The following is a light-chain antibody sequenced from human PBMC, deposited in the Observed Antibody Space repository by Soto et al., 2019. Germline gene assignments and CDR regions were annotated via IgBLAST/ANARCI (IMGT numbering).Light chain of an antibody. CDR3: HHYGDSLPIT. Sequence: EGLLTQCPDTRCFCPGGRAPLSPSALQSISGNYLAWYQHKPGQAPRLLISGTYTRATGIPDRFSGRGSGTDFSLTISSLEPGDFAVYYCHHYGDSLPITFGQGTRLEIK. CDR1: QSISGNY. CDR2: GTY. V-gene: IGKV3-20*01. J-gene: IGKJ5*01.